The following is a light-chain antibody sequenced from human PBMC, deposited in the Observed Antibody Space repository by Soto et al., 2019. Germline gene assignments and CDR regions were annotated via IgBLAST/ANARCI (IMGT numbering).Light chain of an antibody. V-gene: IGKV1-5*01. CDR2: DAS. CDR3: QQYDNYST. J-gene: IGKJ1*01. Sequence: IRMTQSQYSLSAYVGDRFTITCRASQSISRWLAWYQQKPGEAPKLLMYDASSLGSGVPSRFSGSGSGTEFTLSISSLQPDDFATYYCQQYDNYSTFGQGTKL. CDR1: QSISRW.